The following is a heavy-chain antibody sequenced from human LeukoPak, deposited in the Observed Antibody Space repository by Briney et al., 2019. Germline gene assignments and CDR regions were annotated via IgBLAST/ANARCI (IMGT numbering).Heavy chain of an antibody. CDR2: ISSSGSTI. Sequence: GGSLRLSCAASGFTFSDYYMSWIRQAPGKGLEWVSYISSSGSTIYYADSVKGRFTISRDNAKNSLYLQMNSLRAEDTAVYYCARASLVGATPFDYWGQGTLVTVSS. D-gene: IGHD1-26*01. V-gene: IGHV3-11*04. J-gene: IGHJ4*02. CDR3: ARASLVGATPFDY. CDR1: GFTFSDYY.